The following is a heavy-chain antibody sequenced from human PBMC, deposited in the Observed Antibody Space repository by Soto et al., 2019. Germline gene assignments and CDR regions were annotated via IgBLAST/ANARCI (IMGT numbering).Heavy chain of an antibody. CDR1: GFTFSSYA. J-gene: IGHJ6*02. Sequence: GGSLRLSCSASGFTFSSYAMHWVRQAPGKGLEYVSAISSNGGSTYYADSVKGRFTISRDNSKNTLYLQMSSLRAEDTAVYYCVKAGSHYIAAAGSIYLANKNYYYGMDFSGQGTTVTVSS. D-gene: IGHD6-13*01. V-gene: IGHV3-64D*08. CDR2: ISSNGGST. CDR3: VKAGSHYIAAAGSIYLANKNYYYGMDF.